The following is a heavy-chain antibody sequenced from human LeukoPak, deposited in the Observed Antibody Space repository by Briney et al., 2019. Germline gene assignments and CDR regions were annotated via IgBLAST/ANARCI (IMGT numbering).Heavy chain of an antibody. CDR2: INPNSGGT. J-gene: IGHJ5*02. V-gene: IGHV1-2*02. D-gene: IGHD3-22*01. Sequence: ASVKVSCKASGYTFTGYYMHWVRQAPVQGLEWMGWINPNSGGTNYAQKFQGRVTMTRDTSISTAYMELSRLRSDDTAVYYCARAYYYDSSGYFNWFDPWGQGTLVTVSS. CDR1: GYTFTGYY. CDR3: ARAYYYDSSGYFNWFDP.